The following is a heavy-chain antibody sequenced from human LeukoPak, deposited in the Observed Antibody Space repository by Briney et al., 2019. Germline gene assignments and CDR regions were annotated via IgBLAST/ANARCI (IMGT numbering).Heavy chain of an antibody. Sequence: PGGSLRLSCAASGFTFSSYAMHWVRQAPGKGLEWVAVISFDESNKYYADSVKGRFTISRDNSKNTLYLQMNSLRVDETAVYYCAKVGGIGSYQFLDSWGQGTLVTVSP. CDR2: ISFDESNK. D-gene: IGHD1-26*01. J-gene: IGHJ4*02. CDR3: AKVGGIGSYQFLDS. CDR1: GFTFSSYA. V-gene: IGHV3-30*18.